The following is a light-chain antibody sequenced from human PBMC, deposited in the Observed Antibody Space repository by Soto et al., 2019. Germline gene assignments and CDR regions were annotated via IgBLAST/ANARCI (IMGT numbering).Light chain of an antibody. CDR3: EQAYDDCWV. CDR2: VAS. CDR1: QSIHSY. J-gene: IGKJ1*01. V-gene: IGKV1-39*01. Sequence: IQMTQSPSTLSASIGDRVSITCRASQSIHSYLNRDQQKPGKSPKLLINVASSLRSGVPARFSGVGSRTDCTLAISSPHPAVFGIYYCEQAYDDCWVFGPG.